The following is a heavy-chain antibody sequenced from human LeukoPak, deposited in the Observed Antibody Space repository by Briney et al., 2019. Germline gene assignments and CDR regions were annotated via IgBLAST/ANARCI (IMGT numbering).Heavy chain of an antibody. CDR1: GSTFSSYS. J-gene: IGHJ4*02. V-gene: IGHV3-21*01. CDR2: ISSSSSYI. CDR3: ARGETAMVARYYFDY. Sequence: GGSLRLSCAASGSTFSSYSMNWVGQAPGKGLEWVSSISSSSSYIYYADSVKGRFTISRDNAKNSLYLQMNSLRAEDTAVYYCARGETAMVARYYFDYWGQGTLVTVSS. D-gene: IGHD5-18*01.